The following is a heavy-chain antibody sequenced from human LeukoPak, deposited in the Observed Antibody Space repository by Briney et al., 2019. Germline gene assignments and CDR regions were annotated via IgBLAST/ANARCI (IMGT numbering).Heavy chain of an antibody. J-gene: IGHJ4*02. CDR3: ARREVAAEISFGFDY. V-gene: IGHV3-30-3*01. Sequence: PGGSLRLSCAASGFTFSSYAMHWVRQAPGKGLEWVAVISYDGSNKYYADSVKGRFTISRDNSKNTLYLQMNSLRAEDTAVYYCARREVAAEISFGFDYWGQGTLVTVSS. D-gene: IGHD2-15*01. CDR2: ISYDGSNK. CDR1: GFTFSSYA.